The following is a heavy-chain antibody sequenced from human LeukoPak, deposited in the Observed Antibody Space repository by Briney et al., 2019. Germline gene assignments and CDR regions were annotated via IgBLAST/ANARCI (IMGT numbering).Heavy chain of an antibody. V-gene: IGHV3-23*01. CDR3: AKACSGWGCFDP. Sequence: PGGSLRLSCAASGFTFNNCAMTWVRQAPGKGLEWVSAISGSGGSTYYADAVKGRFTISRDNSKNTLYLQMHSLRPEDTAMYYCAKACSGWGCFDPWGQGTLLTVSS. CDR2: ISGSGGST. CDR1: GFTFNNCA. J-gene: IGHJ5*02. D-gene: IGHD6-19*01.